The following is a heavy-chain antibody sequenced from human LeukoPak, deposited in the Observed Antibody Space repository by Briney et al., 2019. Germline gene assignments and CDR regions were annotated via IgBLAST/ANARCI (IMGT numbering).Heavy chain of an antibody. J-gene: IGHJ5*02. CDR3: ATAPPYYYGSGSYSP. CDR1: GYTLTELS. CDR2: FDPEDGET. V-gene: IGHV1-24*01. Sequence: ASVKVSCKVSGYTLTELSMHWVRQAPGKGLEWMGGFDPEDGETIYAQKFQGGVTMTEDTSTDTAYMELSSLRSEDTAVYYCATAPPYYYGSGSYSPWGQGTLVTDSS. D-gene: IGHD3-10*01.